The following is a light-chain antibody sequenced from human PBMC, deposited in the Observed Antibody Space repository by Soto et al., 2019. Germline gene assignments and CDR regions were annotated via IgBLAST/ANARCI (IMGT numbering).Light chain of an antibody. J-gene: IGLJ2*01. CDR2: EVT. CDR1: SSDVWSYNL. CDR3: CAYAGSSTFVI. V-gene: IGLV2-23*02. Sequence: QSALTQPASVSGSPGQSITISCTGTSSDVWSYNLVSWYQQHPGKVPKLMIYEVTKRPSGVSNRFSGSKSGNTASLTISGLQAEDEADYYCCAYAGSSTFVIFGGGTKLTVL.